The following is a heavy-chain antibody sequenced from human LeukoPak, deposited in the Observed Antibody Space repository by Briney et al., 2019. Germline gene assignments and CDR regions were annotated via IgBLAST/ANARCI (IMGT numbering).Heavy chain of an antibody. D-gene: IGHD4-17*01. V-gene: IGHV4-39*07. J-gene: IGHJ4*02. CDR2: IYYSGST. Sequence: SETLSLTCTVSGGSISSSSYYWGWIRQPPGKGLEWIGSIYYSGSTYYNPSLKSRVTISVDTSKNQFSLKLSSVTAADTAVYYCAREDFPDDYGDQRVFDYWGQGTLVTVSS. CDR1: GGSISSSSYY. CDR3: AREDFPDDYGDQRVFDY.